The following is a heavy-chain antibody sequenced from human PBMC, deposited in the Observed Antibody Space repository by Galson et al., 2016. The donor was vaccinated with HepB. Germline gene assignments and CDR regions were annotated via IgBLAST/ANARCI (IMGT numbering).Heavy chain of an antibody. CDR1: GFTFSTYA. J-gene: IGHJ4*02. Sequence: SLRLSCAGTGFTFSTYAMSWVRQAPGKRLEWVSAISGSGDTTYYADSVKGRFSISRDNSKNTLYLEMNSLRAEDTAVYYCVKGWNRGSYQGGYWGQGTLVTVSS. D-gene: IGHD1-26*01. CDR2: ISGSGDTT. V-gene: IGHV3-23*01. CDR3: VKGWNRGSYQGGY.